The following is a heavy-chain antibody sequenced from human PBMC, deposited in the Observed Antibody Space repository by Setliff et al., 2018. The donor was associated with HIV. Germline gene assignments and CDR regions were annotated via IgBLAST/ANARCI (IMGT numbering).Heavy chain of an antibody. CDR1: GFTFSSYG. CDR3: AKDASPPNYGDYPNFDY. J-gene: IGHJ4*02. V-gene: IGHV3-30*02. D-gene: IGHD4-17*01. Sequence: GGSLRLSCAASGFTFSSYGMHWVRQAPGKGLEWVAVIRYDGSNKYYGDSVKGRFTISRDNSKNTLYLQMNSLRVEDTAVYYCAKDASPPNYGDYPNFDYWGQGTLVTAPQ. CDR2: IRYDGSNK.